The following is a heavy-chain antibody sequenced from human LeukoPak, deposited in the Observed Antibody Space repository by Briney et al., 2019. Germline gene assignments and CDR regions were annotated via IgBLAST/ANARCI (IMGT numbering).Heavy chain of an antibody. Sequence: ASVKVSCKASGYTFTSYAMNWVRQAPGQGLEWMGWINTNTGNPTYAQGFTGRFVFSLDTSVSTAYLQISSLKAEDTAVYYCARAEFGDCSSTSCYTWFDPWGQGTLVTVSS. V-gene: IGHV7-4-1*02. CDR3: ARAEFGDCSSTSCYTWFDP. CDR2: INTNTGNP. D-gene: IGHD2-2*02. CDR1: GYTFTSYA. J-gene: IGHJ5*02.